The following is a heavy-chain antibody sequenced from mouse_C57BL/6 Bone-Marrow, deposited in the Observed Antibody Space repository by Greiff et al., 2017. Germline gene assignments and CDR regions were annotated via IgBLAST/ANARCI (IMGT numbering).Heavy chain of an antibody. D-gene: IGHD2-5*01. CDR3: ASPIVTTRYYAMDY. J-gene: IGHJ4*01. CDR2: IWSGGST. Sequence: VQLQQSGPGLVQPSQSLSITCTVSGFSLTSYGVHWVRQSPGKGLEWLGVIWSGGSTDYNAAFISRLSISKDNSKSQVFFKMNSLQADDTAIYYCASPIVTTRYYAMDYWGQGTSVTVSS. V-gene: IGHV2-2*01. CDR1: GFSLTSYG.